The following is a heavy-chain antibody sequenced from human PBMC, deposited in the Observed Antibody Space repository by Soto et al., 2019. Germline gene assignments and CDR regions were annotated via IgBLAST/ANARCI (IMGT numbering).Heavy chain of an antibody. D-gene: IGHD3-10*01. Sequence: SVKVSCKASGGTFSSYAISWVRQAPGQGLEWMGGIIPIFGTANYAQKFQGRVTITADESTSTAYMELSSLRSEDTAVYYCARGREYYGSGRGGGMDVWGQGTTVTVSS. V-gene: IGHV1-69*13. CDR3: ARGREYYGSGRGGGMDV. CDR1: GGTFSSYA. CDR2: IIPIFGTA. J-gene: IGHJ6*02.